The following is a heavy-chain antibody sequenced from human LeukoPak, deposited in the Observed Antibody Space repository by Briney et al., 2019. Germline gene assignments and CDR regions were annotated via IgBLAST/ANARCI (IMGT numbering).Heavy chain of an antibody. V-gene: IGHV4-38-2*01. Sequence: SETLSLTCAVSGYSISSGYYWGWIRQPPGKGLEWIGSIYHSGSTYYNPSLKSRVTMSVDTSKNQFSLKLSSVTAADTAVYYCARQDSCSGGSCYFPFPDWFDPWGQGTLVTVSS. CDR3: ARQDSCSGGSCYFPFPDWFDP. CDR1: GYSISSGYY. CDR2: IYHSGST. J-gene: IGHJ5*02. D-gene: IGHD2-15*01.